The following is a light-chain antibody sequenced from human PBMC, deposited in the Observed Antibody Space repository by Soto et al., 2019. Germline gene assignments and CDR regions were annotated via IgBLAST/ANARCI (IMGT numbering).Light chain of an antibody. Sequence: DIQMTQSPSSLSASVGDSVTITCRASQNINIYLSWYQQKPGKAPKLLINVASTLQGGVPSRFSGSGSGTEFTLTINSLQPEDFATYYCQQYKSYLRTFGQGTKVDIK. CDR1: QNINIY. J-gene: IGKJ1*01. CDR2: VAS. CDR3: QQYKSYLRT. V-gene: IGKV1-39*01.